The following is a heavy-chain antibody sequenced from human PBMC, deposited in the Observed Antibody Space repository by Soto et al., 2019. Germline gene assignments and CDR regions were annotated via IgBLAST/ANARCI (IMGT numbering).Heavy chain of an antibody. J-gene: IGHJ3*02. CDR2: TYYRSKWYN. Sequence: KQSQTLSLTCAISGDSVSSNSAAWNWIRQSPSRGLEWLGRTYYRSKWYNDYAVSVKSRITINPDTSKNQFSLQLNSVTPEDTAVYYCASSWVTLRGGDAFDIWGQGTMVTVSS. CDR1: GDSVSSNSAA. CDR3: ASSWVTLRGGDAFDI. V-gene: IGHV6-1*01. D-gene: IGHD3-16*01.